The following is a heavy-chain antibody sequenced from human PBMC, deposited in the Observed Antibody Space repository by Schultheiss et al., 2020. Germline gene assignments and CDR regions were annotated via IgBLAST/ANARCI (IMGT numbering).Heavy chain of an antibody. CDR1: GFTFSSYG. D-gene: IGHD2-2*01. V-gene: IGHV3-33*01. CDR3: ARAGYCSSTSCLPDPYYYYYGMDV. CDR2: IWYDGSNK. Sequence: GGSLRLSCAASGFTFSSYGMHWVRQAPGKGLEWVAVIWYDGSNKYYADSVKGRFTISRDNSKNTLYLQMNSLRAEDTAVYYCARAGYCSSTSCLPDPYYYYYGMDVWGQGTTVTVSS. J-gene: IGHJ6*02.